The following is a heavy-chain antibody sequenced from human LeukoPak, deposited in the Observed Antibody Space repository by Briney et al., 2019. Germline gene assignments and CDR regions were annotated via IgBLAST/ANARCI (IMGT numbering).Heavy chain of an antibody. V-gene: IGHV1-69*05. CDR2: IIPIFGTA. CDR3: ARFRDGRYYYMDV. Sequence: SVKVSCKASGGTFSSYAISWVRQAPGQGLEWMGGIIPIFGTANYAQKFQGRVTITTDESTGTAYMELSSLRSEDTAVYYCARFRDGRYYYMDVWGKGTTVTVSS. CDR1: GGTFSSYA. D-gene: IGHD5-24*01. J-gene: IGHJ6*03.